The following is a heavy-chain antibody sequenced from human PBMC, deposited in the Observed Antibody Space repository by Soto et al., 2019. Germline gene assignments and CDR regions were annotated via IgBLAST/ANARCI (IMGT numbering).Heavy chain of an antibody. J-gene: IGHJ3*02. Sequence: LSLTCTVSGGSISSGGYYWSWIRQHPGKGLEWIGYIYYSGSTYYNPSLKSRVTISVDTSKNQFSLKLSSVTAADTAVYYCARDNRYSGSLGDAFDIWGQGTMVTVSS. CDR1: GGSISSGGYY. CDR2: IYYSGST. D-gene: IGHD1-26*01. V-gene: IGHV4-31*03. CDR3: ARDNRYSGSLGDAFDI.